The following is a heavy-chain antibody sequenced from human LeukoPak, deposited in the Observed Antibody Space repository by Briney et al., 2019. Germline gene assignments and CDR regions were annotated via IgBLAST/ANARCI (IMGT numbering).Heavy chain of an antibody. CDR1: GGSISSYY. D-gene: IGHD1-26*01. J-gene: IGHJ3*02. V-gene: IGHV4-59*01. Sequence: SETLSLTCTVSGGSISSYYWSWIRQPPGKGLEWIGYIYYSGSTGYNPSPKSRVTISVDTSKNQFSLKLRSVTAADTAVYYCARYSGSYPHDAFEIWGQGTMVTVSS. CDR2: IYYSGST. CDR3: ARYSGSYPHDAFEI.